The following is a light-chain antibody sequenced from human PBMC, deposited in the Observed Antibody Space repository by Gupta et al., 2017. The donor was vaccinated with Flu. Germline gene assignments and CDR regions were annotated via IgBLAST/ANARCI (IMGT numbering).Light chain of an antibody. V-gene: IGKV1-5*03. J-gene: IGKJ1*01. CDR2: KAS. CDR1: QSISSW. Sequence: DIQMTQSLSTLSDSVGDRVTITCRASQSISSWLAWYQQKPGKAPKLLIYKASSLESGVPSRFSGSGSGTEFTLTISSLQPDDFATYYCQQYNSYSTWTFGQGTKVEIK. CDR3: QQYNSYSTWT.